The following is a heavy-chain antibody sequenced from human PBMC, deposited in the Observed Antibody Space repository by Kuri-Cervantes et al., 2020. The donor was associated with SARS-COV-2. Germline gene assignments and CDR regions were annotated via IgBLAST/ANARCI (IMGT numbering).Heavy chain of an antibody. V-gene: IGHV3-30*02. CDR1: GFTFSNAW. J-gene: IGHJ4*02. Sequence: GGSLRLSCAASGFTFSNAWMSWVRQAPGKGLEWVAFVRYDGGEKHYADSVKGRFAISRDSSKNTLYLEMNSLRVDDTAVYYCAKDPAHRGAYDLGKLDSWGRGTLVTVSS. D-gene: IGHD5-12*01. CDR2: VRYDGGEK. CDR3: AKDPAHRGAYDLGKLDS.